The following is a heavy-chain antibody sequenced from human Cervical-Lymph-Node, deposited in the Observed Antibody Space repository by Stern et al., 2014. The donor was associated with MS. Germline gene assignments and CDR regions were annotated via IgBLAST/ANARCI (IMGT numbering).Heavy chain of an antibody. Sequence: VQLVESGPGLVKPSQTLSLTCTVSGASISSSGYYWSWIRQPADKGLEWIGRIHDSGSTYYNPSLKSRVTISMDQAKNQFSPKLPSVTAADTAVYYCATTRWDLFTWNWFDPWGQGTLVTVSS. CDR3: ATTRWDLFTWNWFDP. J-gene: IGHJ5*02. D-gene: IGHD1-26*01. CDR2: IHDSGST. V-gene: IGHV4-61*02. CDR1: GASISSSGYY.